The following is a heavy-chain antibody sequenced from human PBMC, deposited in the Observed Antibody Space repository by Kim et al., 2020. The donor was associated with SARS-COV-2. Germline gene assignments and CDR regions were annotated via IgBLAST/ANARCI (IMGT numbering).Heavy chain of an antibody. Sequence: GGSLRLSCAASGFTFSNYAMSWVRQAAGRGLEWVSGISASAASTYYAASVKGRFTISRDNSNNTLYLQMNSLRAEDTAIYYCAKADCGGDCYSSFYYWGQGTLVTVSA. CDR2: ISASAAST. D-gene: IGHD2-21*02. CDR1: GFTFSNYA. J-gene: IGHJ4*02. V-gene: IGHV3-23*01. CDR3: AKADCGGDCYSSFYY.